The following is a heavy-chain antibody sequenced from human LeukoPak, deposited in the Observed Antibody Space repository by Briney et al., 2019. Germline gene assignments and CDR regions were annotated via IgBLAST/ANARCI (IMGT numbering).Heavy chain of an antibody. CDR3: ARVPDSSGYYYFDC. J-gene: IGHJ4*02. D-gene: IGHD3-22*01. CDR1: GYTFTGYY. CDR2: INPNSGGT. V-gene: IGHV1-2*02. Sequence: ASVTVSCKSSGYTFTGYYMHWVRQAPGQGLEGMGWINPNSGGTNYAQKFQGRVTMTRDTSISTAYMELSRLRYDDTDVYYCARVPDSSGYYYFDCWGQGTLVTVSS.